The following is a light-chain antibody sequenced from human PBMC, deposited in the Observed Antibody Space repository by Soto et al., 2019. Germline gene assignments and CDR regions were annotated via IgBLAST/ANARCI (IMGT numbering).Light chain of an antibody. CDR1: QSVSSN. V-gene: IGKV3-15*01. J-gene: IGKJ1*01. CDR2: GAS. Sequence: EIVLTQSPATLSVFPGERATLSCRASQSVSSNLAWFQHKPGQAPRLLIYGASTRATGIPARSSGSGSGTEFTLTISSLQSDDFAVYHCQQYDKWPQTFGQGTKVDIK. CDR3: QQYDKWPQT.